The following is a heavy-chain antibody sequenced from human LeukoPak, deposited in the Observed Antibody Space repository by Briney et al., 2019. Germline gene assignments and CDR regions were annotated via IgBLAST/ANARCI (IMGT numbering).Heavy chain of an antibody. CDR2: ISNSGSTT. CDR1: GFTFSNYE. CDR3: ARDGLGDYFDY. V-gene: IGHV3-48*03. J-gene: IGHJ4*02. Sequence: GGSLRLSCAASGFTFSNYEMNWVRQAPGKGLEWVSYISNSGSTTYYADAVKGRFTISRDNAKNSLYLQMNSLRAEDTAVYYCARDGLGDYFDYWGQGTLVTVSS. D-gene: IGHD3/OR15-3a*01.